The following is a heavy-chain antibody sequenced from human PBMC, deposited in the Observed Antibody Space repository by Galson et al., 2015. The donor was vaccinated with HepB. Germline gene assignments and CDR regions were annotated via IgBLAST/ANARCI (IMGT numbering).Heavy chain of an antibody. CDR3: ARGTRRHYSGKAV. V-gene: IGHV1-2*02. J-gene: IGHJ6*02. CDR1: GSTFTGFS. Sequence: SVTVSCKASGSTFTGFSMHWVRQAPGQGLQWMAWINPKSGGTKYAHKFQGSVTITRDTSINTTYMELSRLSSDDTAVYYCARGTRRHYSGKAVVDQGTTVTVSS. CDR2: INPKSGGT.